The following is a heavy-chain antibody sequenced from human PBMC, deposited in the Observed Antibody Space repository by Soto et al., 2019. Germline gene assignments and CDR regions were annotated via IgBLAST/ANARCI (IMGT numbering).Heavy chain of an antibody. V-gene: IGHV2-26*01. D-gene: IGHD3-3*01. CDR2: IFSNDER. Sequence: SGPTRGEAAQTLTLTCTVSGISLSNTRMGVSCIRQPPGKSLEWLAHIFSNDERSYSTSLKSRLTVSKDTSRSQVVLTMTNMYPVDTVTYYFARILSPVLDWSDHTHALDVWCQGT. CDR3: ARILSPVLDWSDHTHALDV. J-gene: IGHJ6*02. CDR1: GISLSNTRMG.